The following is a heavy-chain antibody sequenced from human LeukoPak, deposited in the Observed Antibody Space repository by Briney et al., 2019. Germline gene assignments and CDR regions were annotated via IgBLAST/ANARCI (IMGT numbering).Heavy chain of an antibody. CDR2: ISDDSSFT. V-gene: IGHV3-23*01. CDR1: GLRFRSYA. CDR3: ANGRCSGVGCDSFHS. J-gene: IGHJ4*02. D-gene: IGHD2-15*01. Sequence: PGGSLRLSCVASGLRFRSYAMNWVRQAPGKGLECISTISDDSSFTYYADSVKGRSAISRDDSKNTLYLQMNNLKVEDTAVYYCANGRCSGVGCDSFHSWGQGALVTVSS.